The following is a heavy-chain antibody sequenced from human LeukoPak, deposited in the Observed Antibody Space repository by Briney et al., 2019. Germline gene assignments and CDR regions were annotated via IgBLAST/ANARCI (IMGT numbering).Heavy chain of an antibody. CDR2: LYIGGNT. D-gene: IGHD2-8*01. V-gene: IGHV3-53*01. Sequence: GGSLRLSCAASGFTVSSNYMTWVRQAPGKGLEWVSVLYIGGNTYYADSVKGRFTISRDISKNTVYLQMNNLRVEDTAVYYCAREVNGQNWFDPWGQGTLVTVSS. CDR1: GFTVSSNY. J-gene: IGHJ5*02. CDR3: AREVNGQNWFDP.